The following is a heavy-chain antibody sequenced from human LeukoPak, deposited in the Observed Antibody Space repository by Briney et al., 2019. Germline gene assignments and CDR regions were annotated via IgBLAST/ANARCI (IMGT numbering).Heavy chain of an antibody. V-gene: IGHV3-72*01. CDR1: GFTFSSYS. Sequence: GGSLRLSCAASGFTFSSYSMNWVRQAPGKGLEWVGRIRKKVNSYTTEYAATVKGRLTISRDDSKNSLYLQMNSLKTEDTAVYYCARGYCRSTTSCYFDYWGQGTLVTVSS. J-gene: IGHJ4*02. D-gene: IGHD2/OR15-2a*01. CDR3: ARGYCRSTTSCYFDY. CDR2: IRKKVNSYTT.